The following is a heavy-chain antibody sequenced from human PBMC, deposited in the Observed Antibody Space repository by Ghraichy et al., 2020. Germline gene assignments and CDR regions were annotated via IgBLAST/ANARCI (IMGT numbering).Heavy chain of an antibody. CDR2: IHHSGTT. CDR1: GASINSGSYY. D-gene: IGHD3-16*01. J-gene: IGHJ6*02. CDR3: ARDHQLQPYAYYYGMDV. V-gene: IGHV4-39*02. Sequence: SETLSLTCTVSGASINSGSYYWVWIRQPPGKGLEWIGSIHHSGTTYFNPSLKSRVIISVDMPKNQFSLNLTSVTAADTGLYFCARDHQLQPYAYYYGMDVWGQGTTVTVSS.